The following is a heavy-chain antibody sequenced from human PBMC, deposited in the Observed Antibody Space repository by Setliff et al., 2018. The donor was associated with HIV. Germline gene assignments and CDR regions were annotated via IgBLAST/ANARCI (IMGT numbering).Heavy chain of an antibody. J-gene: IGHJ4*02. CDR3: ARGGGPDTNFDS. CDR2: IYYSGST. V-gene: IGHV4-39*07. CDR1: GETIRIVFYY. Sequence: TSETLSLTCTVSGETIRIVFYYWHWMRQPPGKGLEWIGRIYYSGSTHYNSSLKSRVTISVDTTKNQFSLRLSSLTAADTAVYYCARGGGPDTNFDSWGRGTLVTVSS.